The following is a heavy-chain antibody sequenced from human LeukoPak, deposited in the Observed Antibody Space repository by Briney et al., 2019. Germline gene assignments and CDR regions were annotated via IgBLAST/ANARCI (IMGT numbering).Heavy chain of an antibody. D-gene: IGHD3-22*01. CDR3: ASGDYYDSSWGFDY. CDR2: IFHTGTT. J-gene: IGHJ4*02. V-gene: IGHV4-4*02. CDR1: GASININTW. Sequence: SGTLSLTCAVSGASININTWWTWVAQSPGKGLEWIGGIFHTGTTNYSPSLKSRVNMSIDKSKNHFSLELSSVTAADTAVYYCASGDYYDSSWGFDYWGQGTLVTVSS.